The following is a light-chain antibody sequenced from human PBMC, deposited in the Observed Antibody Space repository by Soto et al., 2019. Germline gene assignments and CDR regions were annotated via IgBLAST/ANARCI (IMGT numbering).Light chain of an antibody. CDR3: SSYTSSSTRV. CDR2: EVS. J-gene: IGLJ3*02. V-gene: IGLV2-14*01. Sequence: QSALTQPASVSGSPGQSITISCTGTSSDVDGYNYVSWYQQHPGKAPKLMIYEVSNRPSGVSNRFSGSKSGNTASLTISVLQAEDDAAYYCSSYTSSSTRVFGGGTQLTVL. CDR1: SSDVDGYNY.